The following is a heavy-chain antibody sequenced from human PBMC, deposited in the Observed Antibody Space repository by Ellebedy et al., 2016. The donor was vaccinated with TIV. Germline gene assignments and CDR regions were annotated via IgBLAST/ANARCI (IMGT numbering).Heavy chain of an antibody. CDR3: ARDRGVQDAFDI. V-gene: IGHV3-7*03. CDR1: GFTFSSYA. CDR2: IKQDGSEK. D-gene: IGHD3-10*01. J-gene: IGHJ3*02. Sequence: GGSLRLSCAASGFTFSSYAVSWVRQAPGKGLEWVANIKQDGSEKYYVDSVKGRFTISRDNAKDSLYLQMNSLRAEDTAVYYCARDRGVQDAFDIWGQGTMVTVSS.